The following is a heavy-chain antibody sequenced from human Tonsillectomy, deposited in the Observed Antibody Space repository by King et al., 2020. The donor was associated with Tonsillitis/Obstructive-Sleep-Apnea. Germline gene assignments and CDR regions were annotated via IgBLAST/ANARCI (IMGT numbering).Heavy chain of an antibody. CDR1: GASISSNSYF. Sequence: QLQESGPGLKPSEPLSLTCTVSGASISSNSYFWGWIRQPPGKGLEWIGSIYYSGTTYYNPSLKSRVTVSVDTSKNQFSLKLTSVTAADTAVYYCASVVRGDYGGYFDYWGQGTLVTVSS. CDR3: ASVVRGDYGGYFDY. CDR2: IYYSGTT. V-gene: IGHV4-39*01. D-gene: IGHD4-23*01. J-gene: IGHJ4*02.